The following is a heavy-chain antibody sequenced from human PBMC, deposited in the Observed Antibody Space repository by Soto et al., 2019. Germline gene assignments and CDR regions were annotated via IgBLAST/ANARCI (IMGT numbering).Heavy chain of an antibody. CDR1: GYTFTGYY. CDR3: ARAPLKIFGVVTAVDY. J-gene: IGHJ4*02. Sequence: ASVKVSCKASGYTFTGYYMHWVRQAPGQGLEWMGWINPNSGGTNYAQKFQGRVTMTRDTSISTAYMELSRLRSDDTAVYYCARAPLKIFGVVTAVDYWGQGTLVTVSS. D-gene: IGHD3-3*01. CDR2: INPNSGGT. V-gene: IGHV1-2*02.